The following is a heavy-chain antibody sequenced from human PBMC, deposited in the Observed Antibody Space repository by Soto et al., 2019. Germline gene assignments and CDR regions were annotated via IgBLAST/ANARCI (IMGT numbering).Heavy chain of an antibody. CDR1: GFTFSSYA. D-gene: IGHD3-22*01. J-gene: IGHJ4*02. CDR2: ISYDGSNK. V-gene: IGHV3-30-3*01. Sequence: QPGGSLRLSCAASGFTFSSYAMHWVRQAPGKGLEWVAVISYDGSNKYYADSVKGRFTISRDNSKNTLYLQMNSLRAEDTAVYYCARDEADSSGYYSIFWGQGTLVTVSS. CDR3: ARDEADSSGYYSIF.